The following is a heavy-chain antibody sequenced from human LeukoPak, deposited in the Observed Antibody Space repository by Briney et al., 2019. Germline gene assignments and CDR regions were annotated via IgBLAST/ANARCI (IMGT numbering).Heavy chain of an antibody. CDR1: GFIFSRHG. D-gene: IGHD5/OR15-5a*01. V-gene: IGHV3-30*03. Sequence: GGSLRLSCAASGFIFSRHGMHWVRQAPGKGLEWVALISFDGGERYYADSVKGRFTISRDNSKDTLYLLMNSVRADDPGVYYCVRGQTDMVSRRLDYWGQGTLVTVSS. J-gene: IGHJ4*02. CDR2: ISFDGGER. CDR3: VRGQTDMVSRRLDY.